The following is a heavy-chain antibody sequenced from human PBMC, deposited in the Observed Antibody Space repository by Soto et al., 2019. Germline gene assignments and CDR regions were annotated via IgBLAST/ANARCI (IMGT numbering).Heavy chain of an antibody. D-gene: IGHD4-17*01. CDR1: ASIFTRYG. V-gene: IGHV1-18*01. J-gene: IGHJ4*02. Sequence: QVQLEQSGVEVKKPGASVRVACKTSASIFTRYGFSWVRQAPGQGLEWMGWISAYNGDTKYAQNFQGRATMTTDTSTRTAYMELRTLRIDDTAVYYCTSDYGDENSWGQGTLVTVSS. CDR3: TSDYGDENS. CDR2: ISAYNGDT.